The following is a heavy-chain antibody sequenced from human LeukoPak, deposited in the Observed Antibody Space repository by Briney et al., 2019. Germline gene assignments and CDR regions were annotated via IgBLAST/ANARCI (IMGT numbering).Heavy chain of an antibody. J-gene: IGHJ4*02. CDR1: GFTFSSYA. D-gene: IGHD6-19*01. V-gene: IGHV3-7*05. CDR2: IKQDGSEK. CDR3: ARVKWLPQFAIDY. Sequence: PGGSLRLSCAASGFTFSSYAMTWVRQAPGKGLEWVANIKQDGSEKYYVDSVKGRFTISRDNAENSLYLQMNSLRAEDTAVYYCARVKWLPQFAIDYWGQGTLVTVSS.